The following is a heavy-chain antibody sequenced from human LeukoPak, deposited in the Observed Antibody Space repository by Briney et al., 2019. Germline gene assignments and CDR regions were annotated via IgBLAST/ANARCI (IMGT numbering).Heavy chain of an antibody. CDR1: GGTFSSYA. D-gene: IGHD3-22*01. Sequence: SVKVSCKASGGTFSSYAISWVRQAPGQGLEWMGRIIPILGIANYAQKLQGRVTITADKSTSTAYMELSSLRSEDTAVYYCASGWAQYYYDSSGYSFDYWGQGTLVTVSS. V-gene: IGHV1-69*04. CDR3: ASGWAQYYYDSSGYSFDY. J-gene: IGHJ4*02. CDR2: IIPILGIA.